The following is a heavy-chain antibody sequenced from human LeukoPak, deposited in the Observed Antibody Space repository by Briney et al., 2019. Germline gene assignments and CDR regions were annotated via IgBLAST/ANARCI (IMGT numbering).Heavy chain of an antibody. CDR1: GYSFTSYW. CDR3: AGLRAQATGGMDV. V-gene: IGHV5-51*01. Sequence: LGESLKVSCKGSGYSFTSYWIGWVRQMPGKGLEWMGTIYPGDSDIRYSPSSQGQVIISADKSISTAYLQWSSLKASDTAMYYCAGLRAQATGGMDVWGQGTTVTVSS. D-gene: IGHD1-26*01. J-gene: IGHJ6*02. CDR2: IYPGDSDI.